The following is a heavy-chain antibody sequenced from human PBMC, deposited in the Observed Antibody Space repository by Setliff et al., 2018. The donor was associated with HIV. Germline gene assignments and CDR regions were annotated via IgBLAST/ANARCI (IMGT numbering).Heavy chain of an antibody. J-gene: IGHJ5*02. V-gene: IGHV1-2*02. CDR2: INAGNGDT. Sequence: ASVKVSCKASGYTFTGYYMHWVRQAPGQRLEWMGWINAGNGDTKYSQKFQGRFTITRDTSLSTAYMELSSLTSDDTAIYYCARDMFEIWERSLAKGDEFDPWGQGSLVTVSS. CDR3: ARDMFEIWERSLAKGDEFDP. CDR1: GYTFTGYY. D-gene: IGHD3-10*02.